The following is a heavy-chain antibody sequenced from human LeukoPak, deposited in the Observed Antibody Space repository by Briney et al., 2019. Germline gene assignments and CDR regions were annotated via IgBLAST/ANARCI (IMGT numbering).Heavy chain of an antibody. CDR2: IYHSGST. J-gene: IGHJ4*02. Sequence: SETLSLTCTVSGYSISSGYYWGWIRQPPGKGLEWIGSIYHSGSTYYNPSLKSRVTISVDTSKNQFPLKLSSVTAADTAVYYCARALRYFDWLSKPETRREVDTFDYWGQGTLVTVSS. CDR3: ARALRYFDWLSKPETRREVDTFDY. CDR1: GYSISSGYY. D-gene: IGHD3-9*01. V-gene: IGHV4-38-2*02.